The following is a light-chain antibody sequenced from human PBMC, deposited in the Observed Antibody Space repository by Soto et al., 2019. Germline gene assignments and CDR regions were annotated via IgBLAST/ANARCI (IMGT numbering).Light chain of an antibody. CDR1: QSVSSSY. V-gene: IGKV3-20*01. J-gene: IGKJ1*01. CDR2: GAS. CDR3: QQYGSSPGT. Sequence: EIVLTQSPGTLSLSPGERATLSCRASQSVSSSYLAWYQQKPGQAPRLLIYGASSRATGIPDRFSGSGSGTDCTLTISRLEPEDFAVYDGQQYGSSPGTVGQGTKVEIK.